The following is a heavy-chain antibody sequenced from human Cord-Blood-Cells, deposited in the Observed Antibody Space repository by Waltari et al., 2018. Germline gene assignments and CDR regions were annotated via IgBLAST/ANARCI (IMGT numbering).Heavy chain of an antibody. J-gene: IGHJ4*02. Sequence: EVQLVESGGGLVQPGGSLRLSCAAFGFTFSSYWMSWVRQAPGKGLEWVANIKQDGSEKYYVDSVKGRFTISRDNAKNSLYLQMNSLRAEDTAVYYCARGSSWYFDYWGQGTLVTVSS. D-gene: IGHD6-13*01. CDR3: ARGSSWYFDY. CDR1: GFTFSSYW. CDR2: IKQDGSEK. V-gene: IGHV3-7*01.